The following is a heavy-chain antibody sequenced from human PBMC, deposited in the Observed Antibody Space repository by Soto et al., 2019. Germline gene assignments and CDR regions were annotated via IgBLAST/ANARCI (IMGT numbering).Heavy chain of an antibody. CDR1: GASISSGGYY. CDR2: IVCSGTS. J-gene: IGHJ5*02. V-gene: IGHV4-31*03. Sequence: SETLSLTCTLSGASISSGGYYWSWIRQHPGKGVEWIEYIVCSGTSSYNPSLKSRGPLRVDTCRIYFSLKLCSDSAADTDVAQCARSVDPWGQGTLVTVSS. CDR3: ARSVDP.